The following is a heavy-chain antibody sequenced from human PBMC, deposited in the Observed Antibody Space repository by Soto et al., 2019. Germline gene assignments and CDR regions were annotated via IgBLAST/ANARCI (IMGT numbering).Heavy chain of an antibody. J-gene: IGHJ6*01. V-gene: IGHV3-33*01. Sequence: GGSLRLSCAAPGFTLSTYAMPWVRQAPGKGLEWVAVVWYDGSNKYYADPVKGRFTVSRDNSKNTLYLQMNSLRAEDTAVYYCARPLEQWQLGFGMDVWGQGSPVTVSS. CDR1: GFTLSTYA. CDR2: VWYDGSNK. D-gene: IGHD6-19*01. CDR3: ARPLEQWQLGFGMDV.